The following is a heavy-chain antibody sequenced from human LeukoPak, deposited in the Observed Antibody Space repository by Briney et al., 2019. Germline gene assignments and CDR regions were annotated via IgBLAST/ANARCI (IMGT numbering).Heavy chain of an antibody. V-gene: IGHV4-39*07. Sequence: SETLSLTCTVSGGSISSSSYYWGWIRQPPGKGLEWIGSIYYSGRTHYNPALKSRVTISVDTSKTQFSLKLSSVAAADTALYYCARLRVRGYGYGPWEGPTWLDFWGQGTLVTVSS. CDR3: ARLRVRGYGYGPWEGPTWLDF. CDR2: IYYSGRT. J-gene: IGHJ4*02. CDR1: GGSISSSSYY. D-gene: IGHD5-18*01.